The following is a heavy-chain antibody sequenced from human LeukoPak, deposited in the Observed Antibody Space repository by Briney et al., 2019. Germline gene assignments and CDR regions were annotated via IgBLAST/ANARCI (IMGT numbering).Heavy chain of an antibody. V-gene: IGHV4-59*01. CDR3: ARESPPLRDGYIDV. D-gene: IGHD5-24*01. Sequence: SETLSLTCTVSGGSINRYYWSWIRQAPGKGLEWIVHISYRGNTNYSPSLKSRVTMSVDTSQNQCSLKLTSVTAANTAVYFCARESPPLRDGYIDVWGTGTTVTVSS. J-gene: IGHJ6*03. CDR1: GGSINRYY. CDR2: ISYRGNT.